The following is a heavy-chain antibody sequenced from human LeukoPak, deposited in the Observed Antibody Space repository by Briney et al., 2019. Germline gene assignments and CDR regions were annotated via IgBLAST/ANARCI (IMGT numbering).Heavy chain of an antibody. D-gene: IGHD6-19*01. V-gene: IGHV3-30*02. CDR3: AKVDVAGNFDY. CDR1: GFNFRTYG. J-gene: IGHJ4*02. CDR2: IRNDGTSK. Sequence: GGSLRLSCAASGFNFRTYGKHWVRQAPGKGLEWVAFIRNDGTSKYHVDSVKGRFTISRDNSKNTLYLQMNSLRPEDTAVYYCAKVDVAGNFDYWGQGTLVTVSS.